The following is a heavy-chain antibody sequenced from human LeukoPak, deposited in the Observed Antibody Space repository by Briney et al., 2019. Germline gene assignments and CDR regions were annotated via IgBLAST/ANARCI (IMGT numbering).Heavy chain of an antibody. CDR2: IGHTGSPI. CDR3: ARYNDAALAGTLDY. V-gene: IGHV3-48*04. Sequence: GGSLRLSCEASGFAFSTYSVNWVRQSPGKGLEWLSYIGHTGSPIYYADSVKGRFTISSDNAKNSLYLQLNSLRVEDTGVYYCARYNDAALAGTLDYWGQGTLVTVSS. J-gene: IGHJ4*02. CDR1: GFAFSTYS. D-gene: IGHD6-19*01.